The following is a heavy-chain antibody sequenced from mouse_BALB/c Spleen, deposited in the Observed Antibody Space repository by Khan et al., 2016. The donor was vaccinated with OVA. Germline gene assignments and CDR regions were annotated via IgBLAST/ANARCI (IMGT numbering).Heavy chain of an antibody. CDR3: VRRIYSHGSVYFDF. CDR1: GFSLSTYGMG. CDR2: IYWDDEK. V-gene: IGHV8-12*01. J-gene: IGHJ2*01. Sequence: QVQLKESGPGILQPSQTLSLTCSFSGFSLSTYGMGVIWLRQPSGEGLESLAHIYWDDEKRSNPSLKSWLTISKNSSRNQAFLRISSVSTADTATYTCVRRIYSHGSVYFDFWCQGTTLTVSS. D-gene: IGHD1-1*01.